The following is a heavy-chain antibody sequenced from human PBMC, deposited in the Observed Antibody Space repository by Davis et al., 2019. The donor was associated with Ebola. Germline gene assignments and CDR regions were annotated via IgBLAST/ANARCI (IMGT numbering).Heavy chain of an antibody. J-gene: IGHJ4*02. CDR3: ARDLGSSTDY. CDR2: FYSRGAI. V-gene: IGHV3-53*01. CDR1: GIIVSSNH. Sequence: GESLKISCAASGIIVSSNHMSWVRQAPGKGLEWVSTFYSRGAIYYADSVKGRFTISRDNFKNTVLLQMSSLRAEDTAIYYCARDLGSSTDYWGQGTLVTVSS. D-gene: IGHD6-6*01.